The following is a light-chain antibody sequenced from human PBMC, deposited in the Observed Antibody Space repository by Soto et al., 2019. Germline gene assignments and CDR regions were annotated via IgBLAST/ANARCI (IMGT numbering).Light chain of an antibody. V-gene: IGKV3D-20*02. CDR3: QQRSNWHT. CDR2: DAS. Sequence: EVVLTQSPGTLSLSPGERATLSCRASQSVSNRFLAWYQQKLGQAPRLLIYDASSRATGIPDRFSGSGSGTDFTLTISRLEPEDFAVYYCQQRSNWHTFGQGTRLKNK. CDR1: QSVSNRF. J-gene: IGKJ5*01.